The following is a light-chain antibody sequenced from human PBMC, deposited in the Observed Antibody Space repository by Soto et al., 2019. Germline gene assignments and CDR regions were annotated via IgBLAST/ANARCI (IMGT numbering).Light chain of an antibody. V-gene: IGKV2-30*01. CDR1: QSLTYSDGNTY. CDR2: KVS. CDR3: MQGTHWPPYT. Sequence: DVAMTQSPRSLPVTLGQPASISCRSSQSLTYSDGNTYLNWFHLRPGQSPRRLIYKVSNRDSGXPXRXXGSGSGTDFTLKISRVEAEDVGVYYCMQGTHWPPYTFGQGTKLEIK. J-gene: IGKJ2*01.